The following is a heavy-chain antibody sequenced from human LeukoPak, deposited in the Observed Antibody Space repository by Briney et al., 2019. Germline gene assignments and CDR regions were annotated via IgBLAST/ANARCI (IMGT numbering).Heavy chain of an antibody. D-gene: IGHD3-22*01. CDR3: ARDDQHLDTMTAFDI. V-gene: IGHV1-69*05. CDR1: GGTFSSYA. J-gene: IGHJ3*02. Sequence: GASVKVSCKASGGTFSSYAISWVRQAPGQGLEWMGRIIPIFGTANYAQKFQGRVTITTDESTGTAYMELSSLRSEDTAVYYCARDDQHLDTMTAFDIWGQGTMVTVSS. CDR2: IIPIFGTA.